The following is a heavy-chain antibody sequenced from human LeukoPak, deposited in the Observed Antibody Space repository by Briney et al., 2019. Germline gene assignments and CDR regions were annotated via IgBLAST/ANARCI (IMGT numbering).Heavy chain of an antibody. D-gene: IGHD1-26*01. V-gene: IGHV3-21*01. Sequence: PGGSLRLSCAASGFTFSSYWMNWVRQAPGKGLEWVSSISSSSSYIYYADSVKGRFTISRDNAKNSLYLQMNSLRAEDTAVYYCARSLVGARFDWFDPWGQGTLVTVSS. CDR3: ARSLVGARFDWFDP. CDR1: GFTFSSYW. CDR2: ISSSSSYI. J-gene: IGHJ5*02.